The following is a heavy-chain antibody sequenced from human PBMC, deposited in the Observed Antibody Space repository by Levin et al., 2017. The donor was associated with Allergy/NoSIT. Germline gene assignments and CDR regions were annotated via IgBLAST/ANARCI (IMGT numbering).Heavy chain of an antibody. CDR1: GFTFSSYG. D-gene: IGHD6-13*01. CDR3: AKDRPSIAAAGTCLDY. V-gene: IGHV3-30*18. Sequence: GESLKISCAASGFTFSSYGMHWVRQAPGKGLEWVAVISYDGSNKYYADSVKGRFTISRDNSKNTLYLQMNSLRAEDTAVYYCAKDRPSIAAAGTCLDYWGQGTLVTVSS. CDR2: ISYDGSNK. J-gene: IGHJ4*02.